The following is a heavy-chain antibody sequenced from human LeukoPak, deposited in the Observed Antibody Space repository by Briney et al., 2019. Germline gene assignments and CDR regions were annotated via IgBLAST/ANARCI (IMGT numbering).Heavy chain of an antibody. V-gene: IGHV3-21*01. CDR3: ARDEAYKIVVADVDY. D-gene: IGHD3-22*01. CDR1: GFTFSSYS. CDR2: ISSSSSYI. J-gene: IGHJ4*02. Sequence: GGSLRLSCAASGFTFSSYSMNWVRQAPGKGLEWVSSISSSSSYIYYADSVKGRFTISRDNAKNSLYLQMNSLRAEDTAVYYCARDEAYKIVVADVDYWGQGTLVTVSS.